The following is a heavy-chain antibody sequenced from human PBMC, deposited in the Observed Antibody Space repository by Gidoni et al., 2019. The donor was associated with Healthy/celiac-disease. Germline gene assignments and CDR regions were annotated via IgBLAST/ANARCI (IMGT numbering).Heavy chain of an antibody. V-gene: IGHV4-34*01. Sequence: QVQLQQWGAGLLKPSETLSLTCAVYGGSFSGYYWSWIRQPPGKGLEWIGEINHSGSTNYNPSLKSRVTISVDTSKNQFSLKLSSVTAADTAVYYCARGHIRRDYVWGSYRLYYFDYWGQGTLVTVSS. CDR1: GGSFSGYY. CDR3: ARGHIRRDYVWGSYRLYYFDY. D-gene: IGHD3-16*02. J-gene: IGHJ4*02. CDR2: INHSGST.